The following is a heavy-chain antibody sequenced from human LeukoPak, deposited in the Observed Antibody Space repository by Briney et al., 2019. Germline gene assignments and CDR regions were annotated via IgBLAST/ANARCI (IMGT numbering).Heavy chain of an antibody. CDR3: ARGSYNMPYGMDV. Sequence: SETLSLTCTDSGGSISSGSYYCSWIRQPAGRGLEWIGRIYTSGSTNYNPSLKTRVTISVDTSKNQFSLKLSSMTAADTAVYYCARGSYNMPYGMDVWGQGTTVTVSS. CDR1: GGSISSGSYY. CDR2: IYTSGST. V-gene: IGHV4-61*02. D-gene: IGHD2-2*01. J-gene: IGHJ6*02.